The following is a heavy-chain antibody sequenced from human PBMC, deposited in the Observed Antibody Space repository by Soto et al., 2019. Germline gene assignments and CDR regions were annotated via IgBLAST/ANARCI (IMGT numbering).Heavy chain of an antibody. D-gene: IGHD6-19*01. J-gene: IGHJ6*02. V-gene: IGHV6-1*01. CDR2: TYYRSKWYN. Sequence: PSQTLSLTCAISGDSVSSNSDAWNWIRQSPSRGLEWLGRTYYRSKWYNDYAVSVKSRITINPDTSKNQFSLQLNSVTPEDTAVYYCARSIAVAGTYYYYGMDVWGQGTTVNVSS. CDR3: ARSIAVAGTYYYYGMDV. CDR1: GDSVSSNSDA.